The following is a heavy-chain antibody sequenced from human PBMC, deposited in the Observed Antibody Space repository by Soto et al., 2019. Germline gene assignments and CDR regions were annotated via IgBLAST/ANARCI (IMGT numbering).Heavy chain of an antibody. D-gene: IGHD5-12*01. CDR3: AASAPQATNYYYAMDV. J-gene: IGHJ6*02. CDR1: GGSVSSGSFY. V-gene: IGHV4-61*01. CDR2: FYDSGST. Sequence: SETLSLTCTVSGGSVSSGSFYWSWIRRPPGKGLEWIGYFYDSGSTNYNPSLRSRVTMSVDTSKNQFSLKLSSVTAADTAVYYCAASAPQATNYYYAMDVWGQGPTVTVSS.